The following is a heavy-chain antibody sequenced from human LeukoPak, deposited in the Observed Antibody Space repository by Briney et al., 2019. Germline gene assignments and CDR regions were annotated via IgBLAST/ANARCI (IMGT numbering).Heavy chain of an antibody. J-gene: IGHJ4*02. CDR2: INHSGST. V-gene: IGHV4-34*01. CDR1: GGSFSGYY. D-gene: IGHD6-19*01. CDR3: ASRSSSGWYRRYLWDY. Sequence: SETLSLTCAVYGGSFSGYYWSWIRQPAGKGLEWIGEINHSGSTNYNPSLKSRVTISVDTSKNQFSLKLSSVTAADTAVYYCASRSSSGWYRRYLWDYWGQGTLVTVSS.